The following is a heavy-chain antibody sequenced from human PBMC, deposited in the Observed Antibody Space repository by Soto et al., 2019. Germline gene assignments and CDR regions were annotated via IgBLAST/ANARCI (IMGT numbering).Heavy chain of an antibody. D-gene: IGHD5-18*01. CDR2: LTGNGGDT. Sequence: EVQLLESGGGLAQPGGSLRLSCAASGFTFSFYAMTWVRQAPGKGLAWVSSLTGNGGDTYYADSVKGRFTISRDNSENTLYLQMNSLRLDDTAVYYCAKDREYSYGWDYWGQGTLVTVSS. J-gene: IGHJ4*02. V-gene: IGHV3-23*01. CDR3: AKDREYSYGWDY. CDR1: GFTFSFYA.